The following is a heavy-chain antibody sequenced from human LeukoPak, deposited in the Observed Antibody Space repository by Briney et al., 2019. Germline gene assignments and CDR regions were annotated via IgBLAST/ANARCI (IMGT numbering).Heavy chain of an antibody. CDR1: GYTFTSYY. CDR2: INPSGGST. V-gene: IGHV1-46*01. CDR3: AREIVVPAGDNWFDP. D-gene: IGHD2-2*01. J-gene: IGHJ5*02. Sequence: ASVKVSCKASGYTFTSYYMHWVRQAPGQGLEWMGIINPSGGSTSYAQKFQGRVTMTRDTSTSTVYMELSSLRSEDTAVYYCAREIVVPAGDNWFDPWGQGTLVTVSS.